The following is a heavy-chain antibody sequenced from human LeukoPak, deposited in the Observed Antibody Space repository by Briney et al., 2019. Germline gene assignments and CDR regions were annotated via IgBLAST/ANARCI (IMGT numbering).Heavy chain of an antibody. CDR2: INAGNGNT. D-gene: IGHD2/OR15-2a*01. J-gene: IGHJ6*02. Sequence: GASVKVSCKASGYTFTNYAVHWVRQAPGQRLEWMGWINAGNGNTKCSQKFQGRVTITRDTSASTAYLELSSLTSEDTAVYCCARDRRGYYYYYGMDVWGQGTTATVSS. CDR1: GYTFTNYA. V-gene: IGHV1-3*01. CDR3: ARDRRGYYYYYGMDV.